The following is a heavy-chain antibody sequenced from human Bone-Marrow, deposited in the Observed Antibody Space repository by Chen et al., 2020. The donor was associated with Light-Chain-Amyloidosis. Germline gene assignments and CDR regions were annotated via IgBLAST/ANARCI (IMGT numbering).Heavy chain of an antibody. CDR2: VIASGGST. Sequence: EVQLLESGGGLVQPGGSLRLSCAASGFTFSSYSMAWVCQAPGKGLEWLSDVIASGGSTFYADSVKGRFTISRDNSKNTLYLQMNSLRADDTALYYCARSSGWWAYNFWGQGTLVTVSS. V-gene: IGHV3-23*01. D-gene: IGHD6-19*01. CDR3: ARSSGWWAYNF. CDR1: GFTFSSYS. J-gene: IGHJ4*02.